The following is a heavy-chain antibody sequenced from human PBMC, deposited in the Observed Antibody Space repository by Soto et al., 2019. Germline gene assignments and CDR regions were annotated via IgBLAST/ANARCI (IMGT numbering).Heavy chain of an antibody. CDR3: ARDRDDYVLDD. CDR2: ISAYNGST. J-gene: IGHJ4*02. D-gene: IGHD4-17*01. Sequence: ASVKVSCKASGFTNYGISWVREAPGQGLEWVGWISAYNGSTNYDQTLQGRVSMTTDTSTSTAYMQLRSMRSGDNAASYCARDRDDYVLDDWGQGTLVTVSS. CDR1: GFTNYG. V-gene: IGHV1-18*04.